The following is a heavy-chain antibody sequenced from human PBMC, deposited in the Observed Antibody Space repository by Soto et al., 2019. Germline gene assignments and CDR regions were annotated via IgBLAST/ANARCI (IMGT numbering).Heavy chain of an antibody. CDR1: GYTVTGYY. Sequence: ASVKVSCKASGYTVTGYYMHWVRQAPGQGLEWMGWINPNSGGTNYAQKFQGWVTMTRDTSISTAYMELSRLRSDDTAVYYCARDHQGDYFDYWGQGTLVTVSS. CDR2: INPNSGGT. CDR3: ARDHQGDYFDY. J-gene: IGHJ4*02. D-gene: IGHD3-16*01. V-gene: IGHV1-2*04.